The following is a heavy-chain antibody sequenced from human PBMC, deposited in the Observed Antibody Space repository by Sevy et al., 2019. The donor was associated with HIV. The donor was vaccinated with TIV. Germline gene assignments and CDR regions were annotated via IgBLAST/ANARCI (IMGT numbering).Heavy chain of an antibody. CDR1: SGSFSAYY. Sequence: SETLSLTCAVYSGSFSAYYWSWIRQPPGKGLEWIGEINHSGSNNYNPSLKSRVTISLHMSKNQFCLKRTSVTAADTAVYYCARGVTVTTVPYYFDYWGQGTLVTVSS. D-gene: IGHD4-4*01. J-gene: IGHJ4*02. CDR2: INHSGSN. CDR3: ARGVTVTTVPYYFDY. V-gene: IGHV4-34*01.